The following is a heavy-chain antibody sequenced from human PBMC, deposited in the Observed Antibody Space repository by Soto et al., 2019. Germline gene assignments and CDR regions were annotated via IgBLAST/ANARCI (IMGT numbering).Heavy chain of an antibody. J-gene: IGHJ4*02. CDR2: INAGDGNT. CDR1: GYTFTSYA. CDR3: SRVDPGETSPFDH. V-gene: IGHV1-3*01. Sequence: ASVKVCCKASGYTFTSYAIHWVRQAPGQRLEWMGWINAGDGNTKYSQKFQGRVTITRDTSTSTAYMELSGLRSDDTAVYYCSRVDPGETSPFDHWGQGTLVTVSS. D-gene: IGHD3-10*01.